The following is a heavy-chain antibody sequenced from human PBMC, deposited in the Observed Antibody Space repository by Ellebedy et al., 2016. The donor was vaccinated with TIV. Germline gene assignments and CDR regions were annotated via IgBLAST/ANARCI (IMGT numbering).Heavy chain of an antibody. J-gene: IGHJ4*02. CDR1: GYSFTSYW. D-gene: IGHD5-24*01. V-gene: IGHV3-13*01. Sequence: GESLKISCKGSGYSFTSYWIGWVRQPTGKGLEWVSGITSAGDTYYLGSVKGRFIISRDSAKNSLYLQMNSRRAEDTAVYYCARATSGFDYWGQGALATVSS. CDR3: ARATSGFDY. CDR2: ITSAGDT.